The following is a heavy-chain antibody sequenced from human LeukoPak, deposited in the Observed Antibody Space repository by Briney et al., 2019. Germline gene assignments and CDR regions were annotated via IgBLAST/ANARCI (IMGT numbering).Heavy chain of an antibody. J-gene: IGHJ5*02. Sequence: GGSLRLSCAASGFTFSSYGMHWVRQAPGKGLEWVAVIWYDGSNKYYADSVKGRFTISRDNSKNTLYLQMNSLRAEDTAVYYCAKPGVPAAIFPGWFDPWGQGTLVTVSS. CDR2: IWYDGSNK. CDR1: GFTFSSYG. D-gene: IGHD2-2*01. V-gene: IGHV3-30*02. CDR3: AKPGVPAAIFPGWFDP.